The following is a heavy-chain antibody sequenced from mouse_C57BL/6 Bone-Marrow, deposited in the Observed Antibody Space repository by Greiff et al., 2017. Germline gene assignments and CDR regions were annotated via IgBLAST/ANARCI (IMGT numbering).Heavy chain of an antibody. Sequence: QVQLQQPGAELVKPGASVKLSCKASGYTFTSYWMHWVKQRPGQGLEWIGMIHPNSGSTNYNEKFKSKATLTVDKSSSTAYMQLSSLISEDSAVYYCARGLWFFDYWGQGTTLTVSS. V-gene: IGHV1-64*01. CDR2: IHPNSGST. D-gene: IGHD2-2*01. CDR3: ARGLWFFDY. CDR1: GYTFTSYW. J-gene: IGHJ2*01.